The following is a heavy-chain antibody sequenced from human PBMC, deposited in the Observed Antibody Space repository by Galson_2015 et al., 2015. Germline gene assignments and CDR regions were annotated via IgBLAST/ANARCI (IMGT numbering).Heavy chain of an antibody. D-gene: IGHD3-9*01. J-gene: IGHJ4*02. Sequence: TLSLTCTVSGASIRSGGYYWMWIRQHPGKGPEWIGYIYYSGSTFYNPSLKRPIAMSVDTSKNQFSLKLSSVTAADTAVYYCARGANYDILTGYYPKIFDYWGRGTLVTVSS. CDR2: IYYSGST. V-gene: IGHV4-31*01. CDR3: ARGANYDILTGYYPKIFDY. CDR1: GASIRSGGYY.